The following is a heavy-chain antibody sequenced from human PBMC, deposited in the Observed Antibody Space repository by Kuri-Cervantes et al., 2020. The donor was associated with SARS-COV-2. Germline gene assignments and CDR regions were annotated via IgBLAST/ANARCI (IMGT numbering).Heavy chain of an antibody. CDR2: IIPMFDSL. Sequence: SVKVSCRASGGTLRNYAISWVRQAPGQGLEWMGGIIPMFDSLNYAQKFQGRVTLTTDESTSTAYMELSSLTSEDTAVYYCGSTIAVAGVGVYYHLDVWGKGTTVTVSS. J-gene: IGHJ6*03. D-gene: IGHD6-19*01. V-gene: IGHV1-69*05. CDR3: GSTIAVAGVGVYYHLDV. CDR1: GGTLRNYA.